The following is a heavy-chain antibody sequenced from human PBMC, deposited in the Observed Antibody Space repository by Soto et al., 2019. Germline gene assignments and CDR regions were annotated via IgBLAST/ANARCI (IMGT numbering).Heavy chain of an antibody. D-gene: IGHD5-18*01. CDR3: ARAIDTDMDPGDY. Sequence: GGSLRLSCAASGFSFTTYAMHWVRQAPGKGLERVAVISDDGSIKYYADSVKGRFTISRNNSKNPFYLKIKSRKVKDRALYYFARAIDTDMDPGDYWGQGALVTVSS. J-gene: IGHJ4*02. CDR1: GFSFTTYA. V-gene: IGHV3-30-3*01. CDR2: ISDDGSIK.